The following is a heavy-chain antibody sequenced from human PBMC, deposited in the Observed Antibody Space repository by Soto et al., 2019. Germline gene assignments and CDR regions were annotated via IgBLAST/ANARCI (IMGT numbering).Heavy chain of an antibody. V-gene: IGHV4-59*08. CDR3: ARGYVFRAGWFDP. CDR1: YGSIRSYY. Sequence: SDTLSLTCSVSYGSIRSYYWSWIRQPPGKGLEWIGYMYYSGSSNYNPSLRGRATMSVDTSKNQFSLKLNSLTAADTAVYYCARGYVFRAGWFDPWGQGTLVTVSS. D-gene: IGHD2-15*01. J-gene: IGHJ5*02. CDR2: MYYSGSS.